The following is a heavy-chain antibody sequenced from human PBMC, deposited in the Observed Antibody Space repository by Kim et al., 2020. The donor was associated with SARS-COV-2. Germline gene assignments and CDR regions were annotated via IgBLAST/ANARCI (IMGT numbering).Heavy chain of an antibody. J-gene: IGHJ4*02. Sequence: YYTPSLKSRVTISVDRSKNQFSLKLSSVTAADTAVYYCAREGPGGTIDYWGQGTLVTVSS. V-gene: IGHV4-30-2*01. D-gene: IGHD1-1*01. CDR3: AREGPGGTIDY.